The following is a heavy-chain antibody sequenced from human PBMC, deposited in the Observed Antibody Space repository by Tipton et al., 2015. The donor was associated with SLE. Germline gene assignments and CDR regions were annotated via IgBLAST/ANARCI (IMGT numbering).Heavy chain of an antibody. D-gene: IGHD1-26*01. V-gene: IGHV1-69*01. Sequence: QVQLVQSGAEVKKPGSSVKVSCKASGDTFSNYAISWVRQAPGQGLEWMGDIIPIFGRANYAQKFQGRVTIAADGSTSTAYMELSSLRSDDTGVYFCARRVGPTTGYFDYWGQGTLVTVSS. CDR2: IIPIFGRA. CDR1: GDTFSNYA. CDR3: ARRVGPTTGYFDY. J-gene: IGHJ4*02.